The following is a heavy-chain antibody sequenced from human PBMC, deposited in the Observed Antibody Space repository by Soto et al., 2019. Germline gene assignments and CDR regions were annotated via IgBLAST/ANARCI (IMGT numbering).Heavy chain of an antibody. D-gene: IGHD2-21*02. Sequence: DVQLLESGGGLVQPGGSLRLSCAASGFSFSKYAMIWVRQAPGKGQESVSGITGSGGTIEYAASVKGRFTISRDNSKNTVDLQMNSLRAEDTAMYYCAKDAVPGDGLWLVADWGQGTLVTVS. CDR1: GFSFSKYA. J-gene: IGHJ4*02. CDR3: AKDAVPGDGLWLVAD. V-gene: IGHV3-23*01. CDR2: ITGSGGTI.